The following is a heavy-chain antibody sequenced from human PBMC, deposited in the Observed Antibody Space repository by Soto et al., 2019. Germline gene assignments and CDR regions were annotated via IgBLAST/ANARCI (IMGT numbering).Heavy chain of an antibody. D-gene: IGHD3-22*01. Sequence: QVQLVQSGAEVKKPGASVKVSCKASGYTFTSFGISWVRQVPGHGLEWMGWSSTYSDHTNYAQNLQGRVTMTTDSSTNTAHMELRSLTSGDTAVYYCAREYSSSECDYWGQGTLVTVSS. J-gene: IGHJ4*02. CDR2: SSTYSDHT. CDR1: GYTFTSFG. V-gene: IGHV1-18*01. CDR3: AREYSSSECDY.